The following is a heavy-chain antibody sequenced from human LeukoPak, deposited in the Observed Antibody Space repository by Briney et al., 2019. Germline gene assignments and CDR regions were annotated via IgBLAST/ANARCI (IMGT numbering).Heavy chain of an antibody. V-gene: IGHV3-23*01. CDR3: AKGRALEVVAAFNY. Sequence: GGSLRLSCAASGFTFSSYAMGWVRQAPGKGMEWVSAISGSGANTYYADSVKGRFTISRDNSKNTLSLQMNTLRTDDTAVYYCAKGRALEVVAAFNYWGQGTVVTVSS. CDR2: ISGSGANT. D-gene: IGHD2-15*01. J-gene: IGHJ4*02. CDR1: GFTFSSYA.